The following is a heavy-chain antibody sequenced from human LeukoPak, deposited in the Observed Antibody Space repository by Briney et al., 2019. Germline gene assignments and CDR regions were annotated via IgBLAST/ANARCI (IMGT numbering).Heavy chain of an antibody. CDR1: GGSISSGGYY. CDR3: AREWVYYDSSGYRAFDI. D-gene: IGHD3-22*01. V-gene: IGHV4-31*03. Sequence: PSETLSLTCTVSGGSISSGGYYWSWLRQHPGKGLEWIGYIYYSGSTYYNPSLKNRVTISVDTSKNQFSLKLSSVTAADTAVYYCAREWVYYDSSGYRAFDIWGQGTMVTVSS. CDR2: IYYSGST. J-gene: IGHJ3*02.